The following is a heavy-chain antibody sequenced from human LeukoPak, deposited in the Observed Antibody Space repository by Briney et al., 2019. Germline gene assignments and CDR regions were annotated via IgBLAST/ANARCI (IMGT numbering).Heavy chain of an antibody. CDR3: ARGVSAEDAFDI. CDR1: GFTFSTYG. CDR2: IRYDGSDK. V-gene: IGHV3-30*02. J-gene: IGHJ3*02. D-gene: IGHD2-8*01. Sequence: GGSLRLSCSAPGFTFSTYGMHWVRQAPGKGLGWVAFIRYDGSDKYYADSVKGRFTISRDNSKNTVYLQMNSLRAEDTAVHYCARGVSAEDAFDIWGQGTMVTVSS.